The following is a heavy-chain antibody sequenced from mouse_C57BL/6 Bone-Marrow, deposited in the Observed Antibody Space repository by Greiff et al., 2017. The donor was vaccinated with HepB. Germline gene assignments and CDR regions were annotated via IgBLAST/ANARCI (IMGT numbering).Heavy chain of an antibody. CDR3: ARYGDHRYWYFDV. J-gene: IGHJ1*03. CDR1: GYTFTSYG. CDR2: IYPRSGNT. V-gene: IGHV1-81*01. D-gene: IGHD1-1*01. Sequence: QVQLQQSGAELARPGASVKLSCKASGYTFTSYGISWVKQRTGQGLEWIGEIYPRSGNTYYNEKFKGKATLTADKSSSTAYMELRSLTSEDSAVYFCARYGDHRYWYFDVWGTGTTVTVSS.